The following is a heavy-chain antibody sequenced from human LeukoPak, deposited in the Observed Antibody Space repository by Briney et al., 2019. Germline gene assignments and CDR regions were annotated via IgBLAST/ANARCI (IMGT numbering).Heavy chain of an antibody. CDR3: ARGIRAAGNWFDP. J-gene: IGHJ5*02. CDR1: GYTLTGYY. Sequence: ASVKVPFKASGYTLTGYYMHWVRQAPGQGHEWMGWINPNSGGTNYAQKFQGRVTMTRDTSISTAYMELSRLRSDDTAVYYCARGIRAAGNWFDPWGQGTLVTVSS. D-gene: IGHD6-13*01. V-gene: IGHV1-2*02. CDR2: INPNSGGT.